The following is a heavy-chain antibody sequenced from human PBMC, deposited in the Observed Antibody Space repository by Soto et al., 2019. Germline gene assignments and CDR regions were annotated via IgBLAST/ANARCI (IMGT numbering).Heavy chain of an antibody. CDR1: GGSFSGYY. CDR3: ARGGCSSTSCYAYNWFDP. J-gene: IGHJ5*02. D-gene: IGHD2-2*01. V-gene: IGHV4-34*01. Sequence: QVQLQQWGAGLLKPSETLSLTCAVYGGSFSGYYWSWIRQPPGKGLEWIGEINHSGSTNYNPSLKSRVTISVDTSKNQFSLKLSSVTAADTAVYYCARGGCSSTSCYAYNWFDPWGQGTLVTVSS. CDR2: INHSGST.